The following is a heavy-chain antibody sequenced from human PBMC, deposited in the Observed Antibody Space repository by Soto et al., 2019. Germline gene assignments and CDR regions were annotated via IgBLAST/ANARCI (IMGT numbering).Heavy chain of an antibody. CDR1: GFTFSSYA. D-gene: IGHD6-13*01. CDR2: ISGSGGST. V-gene: IGHV3-23*01. J-gene: IGHJ4*02. CDR3: AKDRSQSSSWYNWIFDY. Sequence: PGGSLRLSCAASGFTFSSYAMSWVRQAPGKGLEWVSAISGSGGSTYYADSVKGRFTISRDNSKNTLYLQMNSLRAEDTAVYYCAKDRSQSSSWYNWIFDYWGQGTLVTVSS.